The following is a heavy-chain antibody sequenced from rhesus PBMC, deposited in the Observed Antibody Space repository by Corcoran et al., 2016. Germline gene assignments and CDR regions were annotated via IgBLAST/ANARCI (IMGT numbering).Heavy chain of an antibody. D-gene: IGHD6S26*01. Sequence: QVQLQESGPGLVKPSETLSLTCAVSADSIRSGFGWSWISQPPGKGREGIGYIGGRRGHTNYNPSLKRRGISSKDTCKNQISLKVSSVTAADTAVDYCGRRAAAGPFFDYWGQGVLVTVSS. CDR2: IGGRRGHT. V-gene: IGHV4-127*01. CDR1: ADSIRSGFG. CDR3: GRRAAAGPFFDY. J-gene: IGHJ4*01.